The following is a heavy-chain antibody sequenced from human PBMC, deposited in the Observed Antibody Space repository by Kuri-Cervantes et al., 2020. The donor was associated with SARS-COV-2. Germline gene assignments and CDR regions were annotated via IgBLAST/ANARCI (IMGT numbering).Heavy chain of an antibody. CDR2: IYHSGST. V-gene: IGHV4-38-2*02. CDR1: GYSISSGYY. J-gene: IGHJ6*03. CDR3: ARGGYDFWSDPQDQQYYMDV. D-gene: IGHD3-3*01. Sequence: AGLLCPPCTVSGYSISSGYYWGWIRQPPGKGLEWIGSIYHSGSTYYNPSLKSRVTISVDTSKNQFSLKLSSVTAADTAVYYCARGGYDFWSDPQDQQYYMDVWGKGTTVTVSS.